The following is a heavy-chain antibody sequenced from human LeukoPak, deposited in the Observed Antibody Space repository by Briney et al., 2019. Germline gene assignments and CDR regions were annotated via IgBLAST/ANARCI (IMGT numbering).Heavy chain of an antibody. CDR1: GFTFSSYA. V-gene: IGHV3-23*01. CDR2: VSGSGDST. D-gene: IGHD6-13*01. CDR3: AKMPHSSSWFYHFDC. J-gene: IGHJ4*02. Sequence: AGSLRLSCAASGFTFSSYAMSWVRQAPGKGLEWVPIVSGSGDSTYYVDSVKGRFTISRDTSKNTLYLQMNSLRAEDTAVYYCAKMPHSSSWFYHFDCWGQGTLVTVSS.